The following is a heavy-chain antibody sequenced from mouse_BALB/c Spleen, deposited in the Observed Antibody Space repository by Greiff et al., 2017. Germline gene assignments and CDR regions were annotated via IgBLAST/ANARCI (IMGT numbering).Heavy chain of an antibody. V-gene: IGHV5-12-1*01. CDR1: GFAFSSYD. CDR2: ISSGGGST. Sequence: EVHLVESGGGLVKPGGSLKLSCAASGFAFSSYDMSWVRQTPEKRLEWVAYISSGGGSTYYPDTVKGRFTISRDNAKNTLYLQMSSLKSEDTAMYYCARHQGYGNVYYYAMDYWGQGTSVTVSS. CDR3: ARHQGYGNVYYYAMDY. D-gene: IGHD2-10*02. J-gene: IGHJ4*01.